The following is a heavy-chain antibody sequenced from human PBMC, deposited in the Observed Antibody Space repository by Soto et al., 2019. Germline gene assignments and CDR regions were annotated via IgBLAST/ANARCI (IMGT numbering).Heavy chain of an antibody. CDR2: IYPGDSDT. Sequence: GESMKISCKGSGYSFTSYWIGWVRQMPEKGLEWMGIIYPGDSDTRYSPSFQGQVTISADKSISTAYLQWSSLKASDTAMYYCASLRDGYKLKVVYYFDYWGQGTLVTVSS. V-gene: IGHV5-51*01. CDR1: GYSFTSYW. CDR3: ASLRDGYKLKVVYYFDY. D-gene: IGHD5-12*01. J-gene: IGHJ4*02.